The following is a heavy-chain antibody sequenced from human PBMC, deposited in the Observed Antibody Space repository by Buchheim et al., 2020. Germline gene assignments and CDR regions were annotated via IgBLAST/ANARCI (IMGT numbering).Heavy chain of an antibody. V-gene: IGHV3-53*01. CDR1: GFTVSSNY. J-gene: IGHJ4*02. CDR2: IYSGGST. D-gene: IGHD1-26*01. Sequence: EVQLVESGGGLIQPGGSLRLSCAASGFTVSSNYMSWVRQAPGKGLEWVSVIYSGGSTYYADSVKGRFTISRDNSKNTLYLQMNSLRAEDTAVYYCARAPSIPSGSSPWYFDYWGQGTL. CDR3: ARAPSIPSGSSPWYFDY.